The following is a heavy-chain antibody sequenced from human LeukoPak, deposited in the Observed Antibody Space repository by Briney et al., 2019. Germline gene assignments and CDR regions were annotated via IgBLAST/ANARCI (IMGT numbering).Heavy chain of an antibody. CDR2: IYSGGSQ. CDR1: GLTVSSNY. D-gene: IGHD2-15*01. V-gene: IGHV3-53*01. J-gene: IGHJ4*02. CDR3: ARDRRYCSGDSCYSGVDY. Sequence: PGGSLRLSCAASGLTVSSNYMTWVRQAPGKGLEWVSVIYSGGSQYYADSVKGRFSISRDNSKNTVYLQMNGLRAKDTAVYYCARDRRYCSGDSCYSGVDYWGQGTLVTVSS.